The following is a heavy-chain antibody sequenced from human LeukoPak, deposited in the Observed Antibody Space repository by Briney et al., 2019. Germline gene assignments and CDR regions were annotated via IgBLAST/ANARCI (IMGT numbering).Heavy chain of an antibody. CDR1: GLSFGDYA. CDR3: NEAHCLSDCYSAYFDYGMDV. D-gene: IGHD2-21*02. V-gene: IGHV3-49*03. Sequence: PGGSLRLSCTTSGLSFGDYAMSWFRQAPGKGLEWVGFIRSKAYGGTTEYAASVRGRFTISRDDSKSIAYLQMSSLKTEDTAAYYCNEAHCLSDCYSAYFDYGMDVWGQGTTVTVSS. CDR2: IRSKAYGGTT. J-gene: IGHJ6*01.